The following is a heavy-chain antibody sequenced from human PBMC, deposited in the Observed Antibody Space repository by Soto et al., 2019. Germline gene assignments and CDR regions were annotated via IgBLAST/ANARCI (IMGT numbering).Heavy chain of an antibody. V-gene: IGHV1-46*01. CDR1: GYTFTSYY. J-gene: IGHJ6*02. Sequence: GASVKVSCKASGYTFTSYYMHWVRQAPGQGLEWMGIINPSGGSTSYAQKFQGRATMTRDTSTSTVYMELSSLRSEDTAVYYCARDGSSNAPGRGYYGMDVWGQGTTVTVSS. CDR3: ARDGSSNAPGRGYYGMDV. CDR2: INPSGGST. D-gene: IGHD4-4*01.